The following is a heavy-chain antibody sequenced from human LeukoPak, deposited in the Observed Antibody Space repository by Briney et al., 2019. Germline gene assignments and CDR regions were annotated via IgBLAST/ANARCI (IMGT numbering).Heavy chain of an antibody. CDR3: AAAVAGTGDYYYYYGMDV. J-gene: IGHJ6*02. D-gene: IGHD6-19*01. CDR2: ISAYNGNT. Sequence: ASVTVSCKASGYTFTSYGISWVRQAPGQGLEWMGWISAYNGNTNYAQKLQGRVTMTTDTSTSTAYMELRSLRSDDTAVYYCAAAVAGTGDYYYYYGMDVWGQGTTVTVSS. V-gene: IGHV1-18*01. CDR1: GYTFTSYG.